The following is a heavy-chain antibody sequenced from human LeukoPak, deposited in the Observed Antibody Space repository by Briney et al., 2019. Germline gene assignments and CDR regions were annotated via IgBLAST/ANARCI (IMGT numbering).Heavy chain of an antibody. V-gene: IGHV3-30*18. D-gene: IGHD5-24*01. CDR3: AKESRDGYNYHYYYGMDV. CDR1: GFTFSSYG. Sequence: QPGRSLRLSCAASGFTFSSYGMPWVRQAPGKGLEWVAVISYDGSNKYYADSVKGRFTISRDNSKNTLYLQMNSLRAEDTAVYYCAKESRDGYNYHYYYGMDVWGQGTTVTVSS. J-gene: IGHJ6*02. CDR2: ISYDGSNK.